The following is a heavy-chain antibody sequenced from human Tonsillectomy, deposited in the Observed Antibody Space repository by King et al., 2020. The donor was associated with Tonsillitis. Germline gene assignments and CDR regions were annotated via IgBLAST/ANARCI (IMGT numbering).Heavy chain of an antibody. CDR3: ARDLRAALVTIDD. Sequence: VQLVESASELKKPGATVKLSCRVSGDALNRYGINWVRQAPGQRLEWMGWINTKTGDPVYAQAFTGRFGLSLGTSVNSAYLQISDLKADDTSIYYCARDLRAALVTIDDWGQGTLVTVSS. CDR2: INTKTGDP. D-gene: IGHD6-13*01. J-gene: IGHJ4*02. V-gene: IGHV7-4-1*02. CDR1: GDALNRYG.